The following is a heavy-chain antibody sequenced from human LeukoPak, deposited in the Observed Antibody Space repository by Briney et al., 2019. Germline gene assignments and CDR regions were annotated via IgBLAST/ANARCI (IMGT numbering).Heavy chain of an antibody. V-gene: IGHV4-30-4*01. CDR3: ARDSWVAEGPFDY. D-gene: IGHD2-15*01. Sequence: SQTLSLTCTVSGGSISSGDYYWSWIRQPPGKGLEWIGYIYYSGSTYYNPSLKSRVTISVDTSKNQFSLKLSSVTAADTAVYYCARDSWVAEGPFDYRGQGTLVTVSS. CDR1: GGSISSGDYY. J-gene: IGHJ4*02. CDR2: IYYSGST.